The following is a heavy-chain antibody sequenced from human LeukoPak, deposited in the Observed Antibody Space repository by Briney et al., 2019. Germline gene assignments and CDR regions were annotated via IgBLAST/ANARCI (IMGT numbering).Heavy chain of an antibody. V-gene: IGHV1-2*02. CDR1: GYTFNDYY. J-gene: IGHJ4*02. CDR2: ISPKSENT. CDR3: TRDPGSYCSDGSCSFDY. Sequence: ASVTVSCKASGYTFNDYYMHWVRQAPGQGLEWMGWISPKSENTNYAQKFQGRVTMTWDTSISTAYMDLSRLTSDDTAVYYCTRDPGSYCSDGSCSFDYWGQGALVTVSS. D-gene: IGHD2-15*01.